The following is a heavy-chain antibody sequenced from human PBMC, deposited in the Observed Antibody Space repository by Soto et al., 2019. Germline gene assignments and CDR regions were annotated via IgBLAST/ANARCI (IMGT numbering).Heavy chain of an antibody. CDR3: ARESLLKSIPIYGYYYYAMDV. CDR1: GFTFSSSW. CDR2: IKPDGSEV. J-gene: IGHJ6*02. V-gene: IGHV3-7*03. Sequence: GGSLRLSCAASGFTFSSSWMTWVRQAPGKGLEWVANIKPDGSEVYYADSVKGRFTISRDNPRSSLYLQMSSLRAEDTAVYYCARESLLKSIPIYGYYYYAMDVWGQGTTVTVSS. D-gene: IGHD3-3*01.